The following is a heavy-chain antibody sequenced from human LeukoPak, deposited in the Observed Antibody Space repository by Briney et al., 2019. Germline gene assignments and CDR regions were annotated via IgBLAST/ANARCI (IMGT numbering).Heavy chain of an antibody. CDR1: GFTFSSYG. Sequence: GRSLRLSCAASGFTFSSYGMHWVRQAPGKGLEWVAVIWYDGSNKYYADSVKGRFTISRDNSKNTLYLQMNSLRAEDTAVYYCAKDTNILTGYYPVDYWGQGTLVTVS. J-gene: IGHJ4*02. CDR3: AKDTNILTGYYPVDY. V-gene: IGHV3-33*06. CDR2: IWYDGSNK. D-gene: IGHD3-9*01.